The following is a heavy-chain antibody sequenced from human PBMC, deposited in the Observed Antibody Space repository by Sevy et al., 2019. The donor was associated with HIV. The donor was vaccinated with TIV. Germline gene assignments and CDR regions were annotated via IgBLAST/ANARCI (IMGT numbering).Heavy chain of an antibody. J-gene: IGHJ4*02. D-gene: IGHD3-22*01. CDR3: AKNDITMIVVVIISSFDY. V-gene: IGHV3-23*01. Sequence: GGSLRLSCAASGFTFSSYAMSWVRQAPGKGLEWVSAISGSGGSTYYADSVKGRFTISRDNSKNTLYLQMNSLRAEDTAVYYWAKNDITMIVVVIISSFDYWGQGTLVTVSS. CDR1: GFTFSSYA. CDR2: ISGSGGST.